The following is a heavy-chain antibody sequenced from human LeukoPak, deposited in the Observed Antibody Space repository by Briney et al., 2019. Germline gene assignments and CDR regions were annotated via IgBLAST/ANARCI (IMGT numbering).Heavy chain of an antibody. CDR3: AKGRGSGWAMFDY. CDR1: GFTFNSYA. V-gene: IGHV3-23*01. CDR2: ISENGVST. Sequence: PGGSLRLSCAVSGFTFNSYAMTWVRQAPGKGLEWVSFISENGVSTYYADSVKGRFTISRDNSKNTLYLQMNSLRAEDTAVYYCAKGRGSGWAMFDYWGQGTLVTVSS. D-gene: IGHD6-19*01. J-gene: IGHJ4*02.